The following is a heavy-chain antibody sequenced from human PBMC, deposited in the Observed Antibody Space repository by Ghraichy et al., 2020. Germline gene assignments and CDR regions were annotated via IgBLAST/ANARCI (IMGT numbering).Heavy chain of an antibody. V-gene: IGHV3-30*18. CDR1: GFTFNSYG. D-gene: IGHD3-10*01. J-gene: IGHJ4*02. CDR3: GKAANLQVRGVPPGDY. Sequence: GGSLRLSCAASGFTFNSYGMHWVRQAPGKGLEWVAVISYDGNNKFYVDSVRGRFTISRDNSKDTLYLQMNSLKTEDTGVYYCGKAANLQVRGVPPGDYWGQGTLVSVSS. CDR2: ISYDGNNK.